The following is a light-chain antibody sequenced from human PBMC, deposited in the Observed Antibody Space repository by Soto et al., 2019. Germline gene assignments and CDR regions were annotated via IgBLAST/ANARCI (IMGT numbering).Light chain of an antibody. CDR1: QTISSW. CDR3: QLYNSYSEA. Sequence: DIQMTQSPSTLSGSVGDRVTITCRAIQTISSWLAWNQQKPGKAPKLLIYKASTLKSGVTSRFSGSGSGTEFTLTISSLRPDDFATYYCQLYNSYSEAFGQGTKVELK. J-gene: IGKJ1*01. CDR2: KAS. V-gene: IGKV1-5*03.